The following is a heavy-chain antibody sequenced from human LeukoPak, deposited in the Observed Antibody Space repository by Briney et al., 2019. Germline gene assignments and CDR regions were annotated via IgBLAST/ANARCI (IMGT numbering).Heavy chain of an antibody. CDR2: ITGSGGFT. Sequence: QPGGSLRLSCAASGFPFSTYAMNWVRQAPGKGLEWVSVITGSGGFTQYADSVKGQFTISRDNSKNTVYLQMNSLRVEDTALYYCVRSLDYWGQGTLVTVSS. CDR3: VRSLDY. V-gene: IGHV3-23*01. J-gene: IGHJ4*02. CDR1: GFPFSTYA.